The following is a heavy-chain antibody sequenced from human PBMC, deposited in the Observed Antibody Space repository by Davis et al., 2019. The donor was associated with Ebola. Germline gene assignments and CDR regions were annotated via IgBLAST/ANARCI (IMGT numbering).Heavy chain of an antibody. D-gene: IGHD3-3*01. V-gene: IGHV4-31*03. CDR1: GGSISSGGYY. CDR3: ARARGVTIFGVDLAGEGYFDY. CDR2: IYYSGST. Sequence: PSETLSLTCTVSGGSISSGGYYWSWIRQHPGKGLEWIGYIYYSGSTYYNPSLKSRVTISVDTSKNQFSLKLSSVTAADTAVYYCARARGVTIFGVDLAGEGYFDYWGQGTLVTVSS. J-gene: IGHJ4*02.